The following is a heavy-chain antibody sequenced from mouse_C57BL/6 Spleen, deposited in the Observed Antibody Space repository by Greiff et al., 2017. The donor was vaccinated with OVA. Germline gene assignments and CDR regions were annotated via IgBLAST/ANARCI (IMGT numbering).Heavy chain of an antibody. CDR3: ARVRPLLWFNFDY. CDR2: INPNNGGT. Sequence: EVQLQQSGPELVKPGASVKISCKASGYTFTDYYMNWVKQSHGKSLEWIGDINPNNGGTSYNQKFKGKATLTVDKSSSTAYMELRSLTSEDSAVYYCARVRPLLWFNFDYWGQGTTLTVSS. D-gene: IGHD2-2*01. V-gene: IGHV1-26*01. CDR1: GYTFTDYY. J-gene: IGHJ2*01.